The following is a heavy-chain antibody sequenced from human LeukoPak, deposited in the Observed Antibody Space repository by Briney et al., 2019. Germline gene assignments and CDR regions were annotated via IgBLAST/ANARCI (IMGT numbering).Heavy chain of an antibody. V-gene: IGHV3-23*01. CDR2: IXGSGGST. D-gene: IGHD3-16*02. CDR1: GFTFSSYA. CDR3: ARSESMITFGGVIPHFDY. J-gene: IGHJ4*02. Sequence: GGSLRLSCAASGFTFSSYAMSWVRQAPGKGXEWVSAIXGSGGSTYYADSVKGRFAISRDNSKNTLYLQMNSLRAEDTAVYYCARSESMITFGGVIPHFDYWGQGTLVTVSS.